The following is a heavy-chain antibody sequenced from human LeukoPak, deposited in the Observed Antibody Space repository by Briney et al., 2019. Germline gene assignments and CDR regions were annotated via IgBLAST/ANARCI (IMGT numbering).Heavy chain of an antibody. CDR2: ISSSGSTI. D-gene: IGHD3-16*02. Sequence: KTGGSLRLSCAASGFTFSDYYMSWIRQAPGKGLEWVSYISSSGSTIYYADSVKGRFTISRDNAKNSLYLQMNSLRAEDTAVYYCARDRDDYVWGSYRPYYFDYWGQGTLVTVSS. J-gene: IGHJ4*02. CDR1: GFTFSDYY. CDR3: ARDRDDYVWGSYRPYYFDY. V-gene: IGHV3-11*04.